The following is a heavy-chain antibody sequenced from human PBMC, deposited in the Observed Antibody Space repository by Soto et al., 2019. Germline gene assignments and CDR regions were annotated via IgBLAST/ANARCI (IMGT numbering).Heavy chain of an antibody. CDR1: GFTFSSYA. CDR2: ISGSGGST. CDR3: AKGGRITIFGANFDY. J-gene: IGHJ4*02. D-gene: IGHD3-3*01. Sequence: GSLRLSCASSGFTFSSYAMSLVRQAPGKGLEWVSAISGSGGSTYYADSVKGRFTISRDNSKNTLYLQMNSLRAEDTAVYYCAKGGRITIFGANFDYWGQGTLVTVSS. V-gene: IGHV3-23*01.